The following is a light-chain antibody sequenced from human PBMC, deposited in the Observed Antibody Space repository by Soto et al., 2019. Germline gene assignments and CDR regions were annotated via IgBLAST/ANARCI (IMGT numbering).Light chain of an antibody. Sequence: DIQLTQSPSFLSASVGDRVTITCRASQGSSSYLAWYQKKPGKARKLLMYAASSLQSGVPSRFSGSGSGADLTLTISSLQPEDFATDYCQQSYTIPWMFGLATKVDIK. CDR3: QQSYTIPWM. V-gene: IGKV1-39*01. CDR2: AAS. CDR1: QGSSSY. J-gene: IGKJ1*01.